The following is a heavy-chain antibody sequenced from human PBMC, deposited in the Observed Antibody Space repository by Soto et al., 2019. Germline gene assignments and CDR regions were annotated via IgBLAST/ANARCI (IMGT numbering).Heavy chain of an antibody. D-gene: IGHD2-2*01. Sequence: QVQLQQWGAGLLKPSETLSLTCAVYGGSFSGYYWSWIRQPPGKGLEWIGEINHSGSTNYNPSLKSRVTISVDTSKNQFPLKLSSVTAADTAVYYCARGSGGYCSSTSCRLRRWFDPWGQGTLVTVSS. CDR3: ARGSGGYCSSTSCRLRRWFDP. CDR2: INHSGST. CDR1: GGSFSGYY. V-gene: IGHV4-34*01. J-gene: IGHJ5*02.